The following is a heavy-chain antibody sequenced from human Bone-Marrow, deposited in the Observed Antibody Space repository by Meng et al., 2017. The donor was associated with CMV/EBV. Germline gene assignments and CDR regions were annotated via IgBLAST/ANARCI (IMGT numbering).Heavy chain of an antibody. D-gene: IGHD3-3*01. V-gene: IGHV4-59*01. Sequence: SETLSLTCKVSGGSISSYYWSWIRQPPGKGLEWIGYIYYSGSTNYNPSLKSRVTISIDTSKNQFSLKLSSVTAADTAVYYCARDTGYDFWSGYFFRGGMDVWGQGTTVTVSS. CDR3: ARDTGYDFWSGYFFRGGMDV. CDR1: GGSISSYY. CDR2: IYYSGST. J-gene: IGHJ6*02.